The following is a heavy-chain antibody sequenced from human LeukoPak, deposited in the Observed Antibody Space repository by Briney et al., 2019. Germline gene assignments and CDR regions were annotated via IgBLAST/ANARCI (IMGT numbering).Heavy chain of an antibody. D-gene: IGHD6-13*01. CDR3: TRAPIGAAGTFDL. Sequence: QPGGSLRLSCAASGFTFSNYAMYWLRQAPGKGLEWVAAVWDAGSNTHYADSVQGRVTISRDNSKNTVYLQMHSLRAEDTAVYCCTRAPIGAAGTFDLWGQGTLVTVSS. CDR2: VWDAGSNT. J-gene: IGHJ4*02. CDR1: GFTFSNYA. V-gene: IGHV3-33*01.